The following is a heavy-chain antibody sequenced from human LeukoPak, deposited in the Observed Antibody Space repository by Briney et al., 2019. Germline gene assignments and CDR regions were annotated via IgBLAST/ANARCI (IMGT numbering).Heavy chain of an antibody. J-gene: IGHJ4*02. Sequence: QTGGSLRLSCAASGFTFSSYSMNWVRQAPGKGLEWVSYISSSSSTIYYADSVKGRFTISRDNAKNSLYLQMNSLRAEDTAVYYCARGLRYFDWLPLNYWGQGTLVTVSS. CDR1: GFTFSSYS. CDR2: ISSSSSTI. D-gene: IGHD3-9*01. V-gene: IGHV3-48*01. CDR3: ARGLRYFDWLPLNY.